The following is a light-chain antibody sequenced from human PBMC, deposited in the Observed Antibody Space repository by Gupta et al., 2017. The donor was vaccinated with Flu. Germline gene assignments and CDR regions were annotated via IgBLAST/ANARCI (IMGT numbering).Light chain of an antibody. J-gene: IGKJ1*01. CDR3: QQFGSSPPVT. CDR1: QSVNNNY. V-gene: IGKV3-20*01. CDR2: GAS. Sequence: EIVLTQSPGTLSLSPGERATLSCRASQSVNNNYLAWYQQKPGQAPRLLIYGASSRVTGIPDRFSGSGSGTDFTLTISRLEPEDFAVYYCQQFGSSPPVTFGQGTKVEIK.